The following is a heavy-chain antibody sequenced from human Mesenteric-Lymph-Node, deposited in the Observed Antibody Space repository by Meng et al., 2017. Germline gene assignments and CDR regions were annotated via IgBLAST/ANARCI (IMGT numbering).Heavy chain of an antibody. CDR2: INEDGSTT. CDR1: GFSCRSSR. D-gene: IGHD7-27*01. Sequence: SGWAVVPLVGSLCLSCARPGFSCRSSRIPWFRRGPGKGLVWVSRINEDGSTTSYADSVKGRFTISRDNAKNTLYLEMNSLRAEDTAVYYCAGNWGSDYWGQGTLVTVSS. CDR3: AGNWGSDY. V-gene: IGHV3-74*01. J-gene: IGHJ4*02.